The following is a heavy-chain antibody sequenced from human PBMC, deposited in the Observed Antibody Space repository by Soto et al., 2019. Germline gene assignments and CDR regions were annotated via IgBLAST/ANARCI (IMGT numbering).Heavy chain of an antibody. CDR1: GFTFDDYT. Sequence: EVQLVESGGVVVQPGGSLRLSCAASGFTFDDYTMHWVRQAPGKGLEWVSLISWDGGSTYYADSVKGRFTISRDNSKNSLYLQMNSLRTEDIALYYCAKDMFYYGSGSYCPDYWGQGTLVTVSS. CDR3: AKDMFYYGSGSYCPDY. D-gene: IGHD3-10*01. CDR2: ISWDGGST. V-gene: IGHV3-43*01. J-gene: IGHJ4*02.